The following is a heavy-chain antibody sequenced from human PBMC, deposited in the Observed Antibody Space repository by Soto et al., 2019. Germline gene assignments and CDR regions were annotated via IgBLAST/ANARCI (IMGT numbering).Heavy chain of an antibody. CDR3: ARDSLQWLEPSLEH. CDR1: GYTFTSYG. CDR2: ISAYNGNT. V-gene: IGHV1-18*04. J-gene: IGHJ5*02. D-gene: IGHD6-19*01. Sequence: ASVKVSCKASGYTFTSYGISWVRQAPGQGLEWMGWISAYNGNTNYAQKLQGRVTMTTDTSTSTAYMELRSLRSDDTDVYYCARDSLQWLEPSLEHWGQGTLVTASS.